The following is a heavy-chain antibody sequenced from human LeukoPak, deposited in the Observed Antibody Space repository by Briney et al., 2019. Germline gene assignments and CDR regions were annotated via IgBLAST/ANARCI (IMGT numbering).Heavy chain of an antibody. D-gene: IGHD3-3*01. J-gene: IGHJ4*02. Sequence: SGPTLVKPTQTLTLTFTFSGFSLGTRGVGVGWIRQPPVKALEWLSLIYWNDDKRYSPSLKGRLSITQDTSKNPVVLTMTNMDPVDTATYYCAHLADFWSGYFYFDSWGQGTLVTVSS. CDR1: GFSLGTRGVG. CDR3: AHLADFWSGYFYFDS. CDR2: IYWNDDK. V-gene: IGHV2-5*01.